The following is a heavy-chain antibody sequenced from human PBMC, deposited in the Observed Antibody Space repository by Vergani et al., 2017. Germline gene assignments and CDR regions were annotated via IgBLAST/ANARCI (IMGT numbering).Heavy chain of an antibody. D-gene: IGHD6-13*01. CDR1: GYTFTGYY. CDR2: IIPIFGTA. J-gene: IGHJ4*02. V-gene: IGHV1-69*01. CDR3: ASKGYSSSWYDLDY. Sequence: QVQLVQSGAEVKKPGASVKVSCKAPGYTFTGYYMHWVRQAPGQGLEWMGGIIPIFGTANYAQKFQGRVTITADESTSTAYMELSSLRSEDTAVYYCASKGYSSSWYDLDYWGQGTLVTVSS.